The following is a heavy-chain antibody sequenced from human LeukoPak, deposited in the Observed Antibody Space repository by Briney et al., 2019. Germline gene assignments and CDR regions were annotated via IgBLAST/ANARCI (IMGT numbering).Heavy chain of an antibody. CDR1: GGSISSSSYY. V-gene: IGHV4-39*01. D-gene: IGHD6-13*01. CDR2: IYYSGST. Sequence: SSETLSLTCTVSGGSISSSSYYWGWIRQPPGKGLEWIGSIYYSGSTYYNPSLKSRVTISVDTSKNQFSLKLSSVTAADTAVYYCARRLYSSSWDYWGQGTLVTVSS. CDR3: ARRLYSSSWDY. J-gene: IGHJ4*02.